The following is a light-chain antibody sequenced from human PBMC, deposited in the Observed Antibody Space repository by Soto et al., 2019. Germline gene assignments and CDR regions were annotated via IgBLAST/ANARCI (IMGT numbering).Light chain of an antibody. CDR3: QQYNNWSPYT. V-gene: IGKV3-15*01. J-gene: IGKJ2*01. Sequence: EIVMTQSPATLSVSPGERATLSCRASQSVSSNLAWYQQKPGQAPRLLLYGASTRATGIPAMFSGSGSGTECTLTIRSLQSEDVAVYYCQQYNNWSPYTFGQGTKLEIK. CDR1: QSVSSN. CDR2: GAS.